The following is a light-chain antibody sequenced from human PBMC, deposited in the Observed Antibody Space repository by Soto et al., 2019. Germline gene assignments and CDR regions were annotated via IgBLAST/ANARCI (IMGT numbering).Light chain of an antibody. CDR3: LQDYGDSWT. CDR1: QDIRNT. CDR2: AAS. V-gene: IGKV1-6*01. J-gene: IGKJ1*01. Sequence: AIQITQSPSALSASVEDKVTISSRASQDIRNTLAWFQQKPGEAPKLLIFAASNLQSGVPSRFSGSGSVTDFTLTISSLQPEDFASYYCLQDYGDSWTSCQGSNVDIK.